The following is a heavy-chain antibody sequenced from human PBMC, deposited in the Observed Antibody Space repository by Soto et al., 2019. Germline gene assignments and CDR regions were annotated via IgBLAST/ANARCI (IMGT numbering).Heavy chain of an antibody. V-gene: IGHV3-7*03. CDR3: ARELLWFGELLYYYGMDV. CDR2: IKQDGSEK. Sequence: GGSLRLSCAASGFTFSSYWMSWVRQAPGKGLEWVANIKQDGSEKYYVDSVKGRFTISRDNAKNSLYLQMNSLRAEDTAVYYCARELLWFGELLYYYGMDVWGQGTTVTVSS. J-gene: IGHJ6*02. CDR1: GFTFSSYW. D-gene: IGHD3-10*01.